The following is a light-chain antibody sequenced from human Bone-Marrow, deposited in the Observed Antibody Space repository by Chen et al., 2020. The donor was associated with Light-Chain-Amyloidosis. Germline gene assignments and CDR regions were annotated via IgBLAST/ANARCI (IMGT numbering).Light chain of an antibody. CDR1: SPNIESNY. Sequence: QSVLTQPPSASGTPGQRVTISCSGSSPNIESNYVYWYQQLPGTAPKLLTYGNNQRPSGVPDRFSGSKSGTSASLAISGLRSEDEADYYCAAWDNGLSGYVFGTGTKVTVL. J-gene: IGLJ1*01. V-gene: IGLV1-47*01. CDR3: AAWDNGLSGYV. CDR2: GNN.